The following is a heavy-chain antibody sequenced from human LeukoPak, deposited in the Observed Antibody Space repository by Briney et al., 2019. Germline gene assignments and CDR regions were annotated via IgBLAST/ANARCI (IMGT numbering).Heavy chain of an antibody. V-gene: IGHV4-39*01. D-gene: IGHD6-13*01. CDR2: IYYSGIT. CDR1: GGSISSSNYY. CDR3: ARPGEGSGYSSSRIDY. Sequence: SETLSLTCTVSGGSISSSNYYWGWIRQPPGKGLEWIGSIYYSGITYYNPSLKSRVTMSVDTSKNQFSLKLRSVTAADTAVYYCARPGEGSGYSSSRIDYWGQGTLVTVFS. J-gene: IGHJ4*02.